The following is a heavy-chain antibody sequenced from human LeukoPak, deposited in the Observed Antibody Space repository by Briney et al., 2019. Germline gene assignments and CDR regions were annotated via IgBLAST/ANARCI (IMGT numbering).Heavy chain of an antibody. V-gene: IGHV1-18*01. J-gene: IGHJ4*02. CDR1: GGTFSSYA. D-gene: IGHD3-22*01. Sequence: ASVKVSCKASGGTFSSYAISWVRQAPGQGLEWMGWISAYNGNTNYAQKLQGRVTMTTDTSTSTAYMELRSLRSDDTAVYYCARDGPYYYDSSGYYRFDHWGQGTLVTVSS. CDR3: ARDGPYYYDSSGYYRFDH. CDR2: ISAYNGNT.